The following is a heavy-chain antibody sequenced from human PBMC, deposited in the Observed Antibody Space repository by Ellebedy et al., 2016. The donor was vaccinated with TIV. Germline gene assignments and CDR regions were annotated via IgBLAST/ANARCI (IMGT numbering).Heavy chain of an antibody. CDR1: GFTFSSYG. CDR2: IWYDGSNK. CDR3: ARDRARYNLGDYYGMDV. D-gene: IGHD1-1*01. V-gene: IGHV3-33*01. Sequence: GGSLRLSXAASGFTFSSYGMHWVRQAPGKGLEWVAVIWYDGSNKYYADSVKGRFTISRDNSKNTLYLQMNSLRAEDTAVYYCARDRARYNLGDYYGMDVWGQGTTVTVSS. J-gene: IGHJ6*02.